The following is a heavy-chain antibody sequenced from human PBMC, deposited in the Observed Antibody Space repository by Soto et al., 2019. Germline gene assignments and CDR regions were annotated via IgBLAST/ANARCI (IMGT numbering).Heavy chain of an antibody. CDR1: GFACYSSN. J-gene: IGHJ4*01. CDR3: AREGVTNYTDYYFDL. D-gene: IGHD4-4*01. CDR2: ISGSGIDI. Sequence: GGSLRLSCAASGFACYSSNMNWVGQAPGRGLGWVCAISGSGIDIHFTDSVQGRFTISRDNAKTSLYLQVDSLRPEDTAIYYCAREGVTNYTDYYFDLWGHGALVTVSS. V-gene: IGHV3-21*01.